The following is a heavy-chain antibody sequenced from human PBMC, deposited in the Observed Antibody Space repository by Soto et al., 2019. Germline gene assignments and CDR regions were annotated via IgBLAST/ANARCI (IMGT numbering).Heavy chain of an antibody. CDR1: EFTFSSYG. D-gene: IGHD3-3*01. V-gene: IGHV3-30*18. Sequence: VGSLRLSCAASEFTFSSYGMHWVRQAPGKGLEWLSVISYDGSNKYYTDYVKGRFTISRDNSKNTLYLQMNSLRGEDTAVYYCAKDRAFWSGTHDAFDIWGQGTMVTVSS. CDR2: ISYDGSNK. J-gene: IGHJ3*02. CDR3: AKDRAFWSGTHDAFDI.